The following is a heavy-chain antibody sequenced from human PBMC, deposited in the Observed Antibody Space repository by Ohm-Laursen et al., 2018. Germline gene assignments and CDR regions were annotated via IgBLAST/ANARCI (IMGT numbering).Heavy chain of an antibody. V-gene: IGHV3-21*01. CDR1: GFSVSSYD. J-gene: IGHJ4*02. CDR2: ISETSSHI. CDR3: ARPYCSGGTCYSPPDY. Sequence: SLRLSCAASGFSVSSYDMNWVRQAPGKGLEWISYISETSSHIYDADSVRGRFTISRDNAKNSLFLQMNSLRAEDTAVYWCARPYCSGGTCYSPPDYWGQGTLVTVSS. D-gene: IGHD2-15*01.